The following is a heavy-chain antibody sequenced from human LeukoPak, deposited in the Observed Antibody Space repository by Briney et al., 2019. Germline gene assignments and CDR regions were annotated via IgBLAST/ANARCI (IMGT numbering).Heavy chain of an antibody. D-gene: IGHD6-13*01. J-gene: IGHJ5*02. CDR1: GFTFSSYS. CDR2: ISSSSSYI. CDR3: ARDLVRGRGLWFDP. Sequence: GGSLRLSCAASGFTFSSYSMNWVRQAPGKGLEWVSSISSSSSYIYYADSVKGRFTISRDNAKNSLYLQMNSLRAEDTAVYYCARDLVRGRGLWFDPWGQGTLVTVSS. V-gene: IGHV3-21*01.